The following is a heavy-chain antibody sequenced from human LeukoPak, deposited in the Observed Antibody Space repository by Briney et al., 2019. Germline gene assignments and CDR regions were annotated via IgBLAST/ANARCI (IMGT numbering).Heavy chain of an antibody. CDR3: ARGGDTCSDTGCFKNWFDP. V-gene: IGHV1-8*01. Sequence: ASGHVSSGASGYTFNSHALNWVRQAPEQGLEWMGWMNPKSGNTGSAQRFQGRVTMTRDTSTGTAYMELTSLTSEDTAIYYCARGGDTCSDTGCFKNWFDPWGQGTLVTVSS. J-gene: IGHJ5*02. D-gene: IGHD2-2*01. CDR1: GYTFNSHA. CDR2: MNPKSGNT.